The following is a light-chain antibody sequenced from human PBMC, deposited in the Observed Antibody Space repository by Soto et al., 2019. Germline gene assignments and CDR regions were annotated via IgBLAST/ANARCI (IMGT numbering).Light chain of an antibody. V-gene: IGKV3-15*01. Sequence: EILLTQSPVTLSVSPGARATLSCRASQRLTSNLAWYQQRPGQAPRLLIYDTSTRATDVPARFSGSGSGTEFTLTIASLQSEDFAVYYCQQYNHWQRMLSFGGGTRVEL. J-gene: IGKJ4*01. CDR3: QQYNHWQRMLS. CDR2: DTS. CDR1: QRLTSN.